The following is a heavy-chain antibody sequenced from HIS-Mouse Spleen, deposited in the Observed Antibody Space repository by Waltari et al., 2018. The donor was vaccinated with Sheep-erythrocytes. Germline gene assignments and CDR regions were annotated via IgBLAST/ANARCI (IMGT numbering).Heavy chain of an antibody. V-gene: IGHV4-39*07. CDR2: IHYSGGP. CDR1: GGSISSSSYY. J-gene: IGHJ5*02. D-gene: IGHD3-3*01. CDR3: ARVPPGYYDFWSGPTGPRWFDP. Sequence: QLQLQESGPGLVKPSETLSLTCTVPGGSISSSSYYWGWISQTPGKGREWIGRIHYSGGPYYTPSLTRRVTISVHTSKNQFSLKLSSVTAADTAVYYCARVPPGYYDFWSGPTGPRWFDPWGQGTLVTVSS.